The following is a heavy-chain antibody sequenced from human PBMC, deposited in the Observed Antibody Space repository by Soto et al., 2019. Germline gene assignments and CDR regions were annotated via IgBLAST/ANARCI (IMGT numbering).Heavy chain of an antibody. D-gene: IGHD6-6*01. Sequence: PSETLSLTCAVSGGSISSSNWWSWVRQPPGKGLEWIGEIYHSGITYYNPSLKSRVTISLDTSKNQFSLKLSSVTAADTAVYYCARGSSIAGLYYGMDVWGQGTTVTVSS. V-gene: IGHV4-4*02. J-gene: IGHJ6*02. CDR3: ARGSSIAGLYYGMDV. CDR2: IYHSGIT. CDR1: GGSISSSNW.